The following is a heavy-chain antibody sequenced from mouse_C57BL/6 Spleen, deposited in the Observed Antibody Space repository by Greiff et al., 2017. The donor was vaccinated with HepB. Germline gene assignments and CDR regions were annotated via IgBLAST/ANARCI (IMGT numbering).Heavy chain of an antibody. J-gene: IGHJ1*03. CDR2: IDPANGNT. V-gene: IGHV14-3*01. Sequence: EVQRVESVAELVRPGASVKLSCTASGFNIKNTYMHWVKQRPEQGLEWIGRIDPANGNTKYAPKFQGKDTITADTSSNTADLQLSSLTSEDTAIYYCARSGGTDWYFDVWGTGTTVTVSS. CDR1: GFNIKNTY. D-gene: IGHD4-1*01. CDR3: ARSGGTDWYFDV.